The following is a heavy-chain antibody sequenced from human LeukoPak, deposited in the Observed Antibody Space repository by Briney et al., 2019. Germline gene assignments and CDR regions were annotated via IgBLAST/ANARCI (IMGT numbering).Heavy chain of an antibody. CDR2: IQYSGIQT. D-gene: IGHD3-22*01. V-gene: IGHV3-30*03. CDR1: GFIFSEYG. J-gene: IGHJ4*02. Sequence: GGPLRLSCAASGFIFSEYGMDWVRQAPGKGLEWAAGIQYSGIQTKYADSVKGRFTISRDNSKNTVYLQMNNLRAEDTATYYCARDADTSGHWSYFDSWGQGTLLTVSS. CDR3: ARDADTSGHWSYFDS.